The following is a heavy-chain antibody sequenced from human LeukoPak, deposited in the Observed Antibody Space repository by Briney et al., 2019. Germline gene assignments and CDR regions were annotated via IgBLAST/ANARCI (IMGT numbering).Heavy chain of an antibody. D-gene: IGHD6-19*01. V-gene: IGHV1-69*04. Sequence: SVKVSCKASGGTFSSYTISWVRQAPGQGLEWMGRIIPILGIANYAQKFQGRVTITADKSTSTAYMELSSLRSEDTAVHYCARDPDSSGWIDYWGQGTLVTVSS. CDR1: GGTFSSYT. CDR2: IIPILGIA. CDR3: ARDPDSSGWIDY. J-gene: IGHJ4*02.